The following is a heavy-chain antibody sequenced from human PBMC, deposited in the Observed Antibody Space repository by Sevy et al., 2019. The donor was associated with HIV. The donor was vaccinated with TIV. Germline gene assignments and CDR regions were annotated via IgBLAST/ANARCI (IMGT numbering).Heavy chain of an antibody. CDR2: ISSSGSTI. J-gene: IGHJ6*02. D-gene: IGHD3-22*01. CDR3: ARGRGYYDCSGYYPDYYYYYGMDV. V-gene: IGHV3-11*01. Sequence: GGSLRLSCAASGFTFSDYYMSWIRQAPGKGLEWVSYISSSGSTIYYADSVKGRFTISRDNAKNSLYLQMNSLRAEDTAVYYCARGRGYYDCSGYYPDYYYYYGMDVWGQGTTVTVSS. CDR1: GFTFSDYY.